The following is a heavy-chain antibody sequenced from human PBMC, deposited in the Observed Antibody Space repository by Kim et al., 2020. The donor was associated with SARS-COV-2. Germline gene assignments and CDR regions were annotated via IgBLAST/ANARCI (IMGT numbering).Heavy chain of an antibody. V-gene: IGHV3-33*01. Sequence: ADAVEARFTISRDNSKNALYLQMNSLRAEDTAVYYCARDEGDYGDWFDPWGQGTLVTVSS. J-gene: IGHJ5*02. CDR3: ARDEGDYGDWFDP. D-gene: IGHD4-17*01.